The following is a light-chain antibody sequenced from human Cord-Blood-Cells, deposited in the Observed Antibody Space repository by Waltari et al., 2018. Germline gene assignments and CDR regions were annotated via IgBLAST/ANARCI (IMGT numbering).Light chain of an antibody. J-gene: IGLJ1*01. CDR2: EVS. Sequence: QSALTQPPSASGSPGQSVTISCTGTSSDAGGYNYVSWYQQHPGKAPKLMIYEVSKRPSGVPDRFSGSKSGNTASLTVSGLQAEDEADYYCSSYAGGYVFGTGTKVTVL. CDR3: SSYAGGYV. CDR1: SSDAGGYNY. V-gene: IGLV2-8*01.